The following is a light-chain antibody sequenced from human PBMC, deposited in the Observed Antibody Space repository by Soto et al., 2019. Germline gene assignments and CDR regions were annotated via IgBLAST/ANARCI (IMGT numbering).Light chain of an antibody. Sequence: INMIQSPFTLYASVGPRVTMTCRVSQSSSDSLAWYQQKPGKAPDLLISDASSLERGVPSRFSGSGSGTEFTLTISSMQPDDFATYYCQQYNGYSRTFGQGTKVDIK. CDR2: DAS. CDR1: QSSSDS. CDR3: QQYNGYSRT. J-gene: IGKJ1*01. V-gene: IGKV1-5*01.